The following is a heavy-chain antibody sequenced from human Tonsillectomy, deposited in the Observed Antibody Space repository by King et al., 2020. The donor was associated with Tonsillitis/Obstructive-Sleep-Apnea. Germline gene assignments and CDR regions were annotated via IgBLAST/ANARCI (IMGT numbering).Heavy chain of an antibody. V-gene: IGHV3-30*15. CDR2: ISHDGRNK. Sequence: VQLVESGGGVVQPGRSLRLSCAAPGFTFRRYVMHWIRQAPGRGLEWVALISHDGRNKYYADSVKGRCTISRDNSKNTLYLQVSSLRAEDTAVYYCARDHFMDVWGKGTPVTVSS. CDR1: GFTFRRYV. J-gene: IGHJ6*03. CDR3: ARDHFMDV.